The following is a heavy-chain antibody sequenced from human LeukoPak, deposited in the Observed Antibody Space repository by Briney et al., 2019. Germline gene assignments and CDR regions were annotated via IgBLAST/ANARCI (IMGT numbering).Heavy chain of an antibody. CDR3: ARVVAAVALRDYHYVDV. J-gene: IGHJ6*03. CDR1: GFTVSSRS. D-gene: IGHD2-15*01. Sequence: GGSLRLSCAASGFTVSSRSMNWVRQAPGKGLECVSIIYSGEVTSYADSVKGRFTISRDSGTNTLFLLMDNLRADDTAVYYCARVVAAVALRDYHYVDVWGKGTTVTVSS. V-gene: IGHV3-53*01. CDR2: IYSGEVT.